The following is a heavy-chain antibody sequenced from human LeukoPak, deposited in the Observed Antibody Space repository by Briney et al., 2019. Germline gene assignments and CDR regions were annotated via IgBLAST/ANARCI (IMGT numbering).Heavy chain of an antibody. D-gene: IGHD5-18*01. Sequence: QPGGSLRLSCAASGFTFSTHAMSWVRQAPGKGLEWVSANSGSGGSAYYADAVRGWFTITRDNSKNTLYLQMNSLGAEDTAVYYCAKEGYSYGYAIDYWGQGTLVTVSS. CDR3: AKEGYSYGYAIDY. J-gene: IGHJ4*02. CDR2: NSGSGGSA. CDR1: GFTFSTHA. V-gene: IGHV3-23*01.